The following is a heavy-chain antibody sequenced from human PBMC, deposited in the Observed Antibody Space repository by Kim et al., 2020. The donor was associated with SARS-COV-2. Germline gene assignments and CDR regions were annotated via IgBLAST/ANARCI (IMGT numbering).Heavy chain of an antibody. J-gene: IGHJ4*02. CDR3: TRGVVWSGYDSEDYFDY. D-gene: IGHD5-12*01. Sequence: VKSRLTISRDDSKSIAYLQMNSLRTEDTAVYYCTRGVVWSGYDSEDYFDYWGQGTLVTVSS. V-gene: IGHV3-49*02.